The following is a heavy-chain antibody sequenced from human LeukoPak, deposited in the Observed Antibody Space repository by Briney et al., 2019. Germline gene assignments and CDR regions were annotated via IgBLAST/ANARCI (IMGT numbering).Heavy chain of an antibody. J-gene: IGHJ5*02. Sequence: GASVKVSCKTSGGTFSSYAISWVRQAPGQGLEWMGGIIPIFGTANYAQKFQGRVTITTDESTSTAYMELSSLRSEDTAVYYCARGASSTRFDPWGQGTLVTVSS. D-gene: IGHD2-2*01. CDR2: IIPIFGTA. CDR1: GGTFSSYA. CDR3: ARGASSTRFDP. V-gene: IGHV1-69*05.